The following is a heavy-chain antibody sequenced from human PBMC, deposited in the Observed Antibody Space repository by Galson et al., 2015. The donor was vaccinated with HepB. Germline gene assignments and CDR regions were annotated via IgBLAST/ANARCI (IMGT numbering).Heavy chain of an antibody. Sequence: SVKVSCKASGGTFSSYAISWVRQAPGQGLEWMGGIIPIFGIANYAQKFQGRVTITADESTSTAYMELSSLRSEDTTVYYCARDRASSGWYGPLANWGQGTLVTVSS. J-gene: IGHJ4*02. V-gene: IGHV1-69*13. CDR2: IIPIFGIA. CDR3: ARDRASSGWYGPLAN. CDR1: GGTFSSYA. D-gene: IGHD6-19*01.